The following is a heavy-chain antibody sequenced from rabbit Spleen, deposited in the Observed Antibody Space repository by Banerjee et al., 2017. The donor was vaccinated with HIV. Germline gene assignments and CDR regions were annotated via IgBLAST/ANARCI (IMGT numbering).Heavy chain of an antibody. CDR1: GFSFSSYW. CDR2: IYTGSDGRT. CDR3: ARAPYSGDNSMPFYYGVDR. V-gene: IGHV1S45*01. D-gene: IGHD1-1*01. Sequence: QQQLVESRGGLVKPEGSLTLTCTASGFSFSSYWMCWVRQAPGKGLEWIGCIYTGSDGRTWYANWAKGRFTISKTSSTTVTLQMTSLTAADTATYFCARAPYSGDNSMPFYYGVDRWGPGTLVHRL. J-gene: IGHJ6*01.